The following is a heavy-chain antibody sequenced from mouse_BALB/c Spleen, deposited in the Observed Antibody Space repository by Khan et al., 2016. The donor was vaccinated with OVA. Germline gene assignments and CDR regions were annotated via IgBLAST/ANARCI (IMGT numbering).Heavy chain of an antibody. CDR2: INTNTGEP. J-gene: IGHJ4*01. CDR1: GYTFTNYG. Sequence: QIQLVQSGPELKKPGETVKISCKASGYTFTNYGMNWVKQAPGKVLKWMGWINTNTGEPTYAEEFKGRFAFSLETSASTAYLQINNLKNEDADTDFCARSRWLLPAMDYWGQGTSVTVSA. V-gene: IGHV9-3*02. CDR3: ARSRWLLPAMDY. D-gene: IGHD2-3*01.